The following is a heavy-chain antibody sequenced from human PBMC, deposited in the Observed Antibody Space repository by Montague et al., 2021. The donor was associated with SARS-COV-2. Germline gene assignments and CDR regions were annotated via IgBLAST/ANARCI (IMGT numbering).Heavy chain of an antibody. J-gene: IGHJ6*02. CDR1: GGSISSYY. V-gene: IGHV4-59*01. CDR2: IYYSGST. CDR3: ARAGRVRFLEYGMDV. Sequence: SETLSLTCTVSGGSISSYYWSWIRQPPGKGLEWIGYIYYSGSTXXXPSXXXRVTISVDTSKKQFSLKLSSVTAADTDVYYCARAGRVRFLEYGMDVWGQGTTVTVS. D-gene: IGHD3-3*01.